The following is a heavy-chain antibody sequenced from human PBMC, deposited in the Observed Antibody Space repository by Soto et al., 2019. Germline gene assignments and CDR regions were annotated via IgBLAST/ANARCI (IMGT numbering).Heavy chain of an antibody. CDR2: IYHSGST. CDR1: GGSISSGGYS. D-gene: IGHD3-9*01. J-gene: IGHJ4*02. CDR3: ARGRDYDILTGYYSPCYFDY. V-gene: IGHV4-30-2*01. Sequence: PSETLSLTCAVSGGSISSGGYSWSWIRQPPGKGLEWIGYIYHSGSTYYNPSLKSRVTISVDRSKNQFSLKLSSVTAADTAVYYCARGRDYDILTGYYSPCYFDYWGQETLVTVSS.